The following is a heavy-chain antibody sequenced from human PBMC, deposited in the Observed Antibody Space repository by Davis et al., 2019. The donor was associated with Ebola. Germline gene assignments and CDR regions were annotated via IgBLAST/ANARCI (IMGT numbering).Heavy chain of an antibody. V-gene: IGHV1-3*01. CDR3: ARGPPEFVGFFAFDI. D-gene: IGHD3-10*01. CDR1: GYTFTSYA. J-gene: IGHJ3*02. Sequence: ASVKVSCKASGYTFTSYAMHWVRQAPGQRLEWMGWINAGNGNTKYSQKFQGRVTITRDTSASTAYMELSSLRSEDTAVYYCARGPPEFVGFFAFDIWGQGTMVTVSS. CDR2: INAGNGNT.